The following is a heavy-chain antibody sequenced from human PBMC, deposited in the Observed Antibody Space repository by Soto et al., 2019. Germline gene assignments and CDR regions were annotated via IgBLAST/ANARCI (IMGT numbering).Heavy chain of an antibody. Sequence: XTLSLTCTFSGGSLSSYEWGWIRQPAGKGLEWSGRIYTSGSTNHNPSLKSRVTMSVYKSKNQFSLKLSSVTPADTAVYYCANYDSSGYYEYWGRGTLGPVSS. J-gene: IGHJ4*02. CDR2: IYTSGST. CDR3: ANYDSSGYYEY. D-gene: IGHD3-22*01. CDR1: GGSLSSYE. V-gene: IGHV4-4*07.